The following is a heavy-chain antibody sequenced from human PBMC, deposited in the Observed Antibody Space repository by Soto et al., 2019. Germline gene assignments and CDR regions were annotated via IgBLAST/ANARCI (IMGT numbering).Heavy chain of an antibody. CDR2: SNAGNGNT. J-gene: IGHJ5*02. V-gene: IGHV1-3*01. D-gene: IGHD3-22*01. CDR3: ARRVSDYYDSSGYYYGLDP. Sequence: QVQLVQSGAEVKKPGASVKVSCKASGYTFTSYAVHWVRQAPGQRLEWMGWSNAGNGNTKYSQKFQGRVTITRDTSASTAYMELSSLRSEDTAVYYCARRVSDYYDSSGYYYGLDPWGQGTLVTVSS. CDR1: GYTFTSYA.